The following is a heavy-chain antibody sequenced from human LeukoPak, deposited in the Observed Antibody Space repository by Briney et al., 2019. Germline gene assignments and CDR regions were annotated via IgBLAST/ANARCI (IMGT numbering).Heavy chain of an antibody. CDR3: ARDYYAVAGLPYFDY. CDR1: GGTFSSYA. D-gene: IGHD6-19*01. J-gene: IGHJ4*02. V-gene: IGHV1-69*05. Sequence: ASVKVSCKASGGTFSSYAISWVRQAPGQGLEWMGRIIPIFGTANYAQKFQGRVTITTDESTSTAYMELSSLRSEDTAVYYRARDYYAVAGLPYFDYWGQGTLVTVSS. CDR2: IIPIFGTA.